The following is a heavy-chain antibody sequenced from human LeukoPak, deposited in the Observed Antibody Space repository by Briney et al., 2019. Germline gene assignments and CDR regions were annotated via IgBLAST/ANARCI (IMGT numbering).Heavy chain of an antibody. J-gene: IGHJ4*02. Sequence: GGSLRLSCAASGFTFSSYWMSWVRQVPGKGLEWVSSISSSSSYIYYADSVKGRFTISRDNAKNSLYLQMNSLRAEDTAVYYCARGYYDSSGYYIGYFDYWGQGTLVTVSS. CDR3: ARGYYDSSGYYIGYFDY. CDR1: GFTFSSYW. CDR2: ISSSSSYI. D-gene: IGHD3-22*01. V-gene: IGHV3-21*01.